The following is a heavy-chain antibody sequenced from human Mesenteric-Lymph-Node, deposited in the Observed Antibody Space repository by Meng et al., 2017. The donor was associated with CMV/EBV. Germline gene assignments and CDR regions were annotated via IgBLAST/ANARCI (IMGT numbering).Heavy chain of an antibody. CDR1: GFTFSGCA. Sequence: CACSGFTFSGCAMNWVRQATGKGLEWVSGITGTGGNTLYADAVKGRFTISRDNSKNTLYLQMNSLRAEDTAVYYCAKVVPGTEGWFDPWGQGTLVTVSS. D-gene: IGHD6-19*01. J-gene: IGHJ5*02. CDR2: ITGTGGNT. CDR3: AKVVPGTEGWFDP. V-gene: IGHV3-23*01.